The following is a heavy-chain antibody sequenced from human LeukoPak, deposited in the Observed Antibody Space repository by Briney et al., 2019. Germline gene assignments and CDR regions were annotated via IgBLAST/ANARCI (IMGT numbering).Heavy chain of an antibody. Sequence: SETLSLTCAVSGYSISSGYYWGWIRQPPGKGLEWIGSIYHRGSTYYNPSLKSRVTISVDTSKNQFSLKLSSVTAADTAVYYCAGVSASSGWYDFDYWGQGTLVTVSS. D-gene: IGHD6-19*01. CDR1: GYSISSGYY. J-gene: IGHJ4*02. V-gene: IGHV4-38-2*01. CDR3: AGVSASSGWYDFDY. CDR2: IYHRGST.